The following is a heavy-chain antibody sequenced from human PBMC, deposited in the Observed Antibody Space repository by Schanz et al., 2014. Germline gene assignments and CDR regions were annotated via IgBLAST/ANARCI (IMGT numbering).Heavy chain of an antibody. CDR2: LSANGDST. CDR3: ARKSLLSAHYDS. V-gene: IGHV3-64*01. CDR1: GFTFSTHA. Sequence: EVQLVQSGGGLVQPGGSLRLSCAASGFTFSTHAMSWVRQTPDKGLEWVSGLSANGDSTFYSSSVKGRFTISRDISKNTLYLQMGSLRAEDVAVYYCARKSLLSAHYDSWGQGTLVTVSS. J-gene: IGHJ4*02.